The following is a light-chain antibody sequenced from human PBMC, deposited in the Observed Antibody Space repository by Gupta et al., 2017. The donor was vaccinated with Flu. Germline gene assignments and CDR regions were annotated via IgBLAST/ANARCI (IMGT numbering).Light chain of an antibody. CDR1: STDADY. J-gene: IGLJ3*02. V-gene: IGLV2-11*01. CDR2: DVS. Sequence: QSALTQPRSVSGSPGQSVTISCTGTSTDADYVSWYQQYPGKAPKLMIYDVSKRPSGVPDRFSGSRSGNTASLTISGLQTEDEADYYCSSYADSYTWVFGGGTKVTVL. CDR3: SSYADSYTWV.